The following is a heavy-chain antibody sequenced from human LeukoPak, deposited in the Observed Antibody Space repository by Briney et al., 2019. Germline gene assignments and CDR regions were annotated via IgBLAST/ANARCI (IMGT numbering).Heavy chain of an antibody. V-gene: IGHV3-30*02. J-gene: IGHJ5*02. CDR1: GFTFSSYG. Sequence: PGGSLRLSCAASGFTFSSYGMHWVRQAPGKGLEWVAFIRYDGSNKYYADSVKGRFTISRDNAKNSLYLQMNSLRAEDTAVYYCAREGRAYRYSSSWYHTPSWFDPWGQGTLVTVSS. CDR3: AREGRAYRYSSSWYHTPSWFDP. CDR2: IRYDGSNK. D-gene: IGHD6-13*01.